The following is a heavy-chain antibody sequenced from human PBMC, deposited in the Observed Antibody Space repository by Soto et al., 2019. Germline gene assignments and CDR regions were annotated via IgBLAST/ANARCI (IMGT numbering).Heavy chain of an antibody. V-gene: IGHV3-9*01. D-gene: IGHD3-22*01. CDR1: GFTFDDYS. CDR3: ARVPSYCTNSGYYYFDY. CDR2: LICHSGST. Sequence: SLRLSCAASGFTFDDYSMRWVRQAPGKXLEWYIGLICHSGSTDYADSVKGRFTMSRDNAKNYLSLQMNCLTAADTALYYCARVPSYCTNSGYYYFDYWGQGTLVTVSS. J-gene: IGHJ4*02.